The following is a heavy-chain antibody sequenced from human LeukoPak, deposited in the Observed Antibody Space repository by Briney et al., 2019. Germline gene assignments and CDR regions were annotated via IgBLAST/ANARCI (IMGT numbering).Heavy chain of an antibody. CDR1: GFTFTNAW. V-gene: IGHV3-15*01. Sequence: KAGGSLGLSCAASGFTFTNAWMSWVRQAPGKGLEWVGRIKSKTDGGATDYAAPVKGRFTISRDDSKNTLYLQMNSLKIEDTALYYCAIGSLDTVMAYFDYWGQGTLVTVSS. CDR2: IKSKTDGGAT. J-gene: IGHJ4*02. D-gene: IGHD5-18*01. CDR3: AIGSLDTVMAYFDY.